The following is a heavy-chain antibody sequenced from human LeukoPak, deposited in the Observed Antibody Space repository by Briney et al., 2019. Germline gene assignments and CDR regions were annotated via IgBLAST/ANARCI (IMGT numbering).Heavy chain of an antibody. CDR3: ARDQSSTVALDY. D-gene: IGHD6-19*01. CDR1: GGSISSYY. Sequence: SETLSLTCTVSGGSISSYYWSWIRPPAGKGLEWIGRIYTSGSTNYNPSLKSRVTMSVDTSKNQFSLKLSSVTAADTAVYYCARDQSSTVALDYWGQGTLVTVSS. CDR2: IYTSGST. J-gene: IGHJ4*02. V-gene: IGHV4-4*07.